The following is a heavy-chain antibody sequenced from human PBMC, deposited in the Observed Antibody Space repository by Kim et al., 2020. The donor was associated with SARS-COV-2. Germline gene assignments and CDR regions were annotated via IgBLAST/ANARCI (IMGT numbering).Heavy chain of an antibody. CDR1: GFTFSSYS. CDR2: ISSTSSFI. V-gene: IGHV3-21*01. J-gene: IGHJ4*02. D-gene: IGHD1-26*01. Sequence: GGSLRLSCAVSGFTFSSYSMSWVRQAPGKGLEWVSSISSTSSFIYYADSVKGRFTISRDNAKNSLYLQMNSLRAEDTAVYYCAREEGGLFDYWGQGILGT. CDR3: AREEGGLFDY.